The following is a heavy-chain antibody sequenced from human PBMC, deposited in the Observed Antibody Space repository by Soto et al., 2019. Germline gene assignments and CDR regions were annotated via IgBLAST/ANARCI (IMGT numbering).Heavy chain of an antibody. CDR3: ARDGRRRAFDILTGYYTFDY. CDR1: GYTFTSYY. CDR2: INPSGGST. J-gene: IGHJ4*02. D-gene: IGHD3-9*01. V-gene: IGHV1-46*03. Sequence: QVQLVQSGAEVKKPGASVKVSCKASGYTFTSYYMHWVRQAPGQGLEWMGIINPSGGSTSYAKKFQGGVTMTKNTSTSTVYMELRSLRSADTAVYYCARDGRRRAFDILTGYYTFDYWGQGTLVTVSS.